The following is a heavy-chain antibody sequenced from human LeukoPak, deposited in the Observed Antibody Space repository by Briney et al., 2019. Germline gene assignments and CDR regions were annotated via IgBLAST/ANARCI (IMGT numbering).Heavy chain of an antibody. J-gene: IGHJ5*02. Sequence: GGSLRLSCAASGFTFSSYSMNWVRQAPGRGPEWISYISSGSGNIDYAGSVKGRFTVSRDNAKNSLFLRVSSLRDDDTAVYYCARDDAWAFDAWGQGTRVTVSS. V-gene: IGHV3-48*02. CDR3: ARDDAWAFDA. CDR2: ISSGSGNI. D-gene: IGHD1-26*01. CDR1: GFTFSSYS.